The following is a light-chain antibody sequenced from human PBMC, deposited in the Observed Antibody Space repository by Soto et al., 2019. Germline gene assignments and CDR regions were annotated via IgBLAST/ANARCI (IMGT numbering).Light chain of an antibody. Sequence: EIVLTQSPATLSLSPGERATLSCRASQSVSSYLAWYQQKPGQAPRLLIYDASNRATGIPARFSGSGSGTDFTLTISSLEPADFAVYYCQQRSNWPQHSFTFAPGTKVDIK. V-gene: IGKV3-11*01. J-gene: IGKJ3*01. CDR3: QQRSNWPQHSFT. CDR2: DAS. CDR1: QSVSSY.